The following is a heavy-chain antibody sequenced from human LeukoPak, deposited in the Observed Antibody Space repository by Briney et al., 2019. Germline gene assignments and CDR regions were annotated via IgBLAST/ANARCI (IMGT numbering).Heavy chain of an antibody. D-gene: IGHD3-22*01. J-gene: IGHJ4*02. CDR3: ARTSDSSGYYYDFDY. Sequence: GESLKISCKGSGYSFTSYWIGWVRQMPGKGLEWMGIIYPGDSDTRYSPSFQGQVTISADKSISTAYLQWSSLKASDTAMYYCARTSDSSGYYYDFDYWGQGTLVTVFS. CDR1: GYSFTSYW. CDR2: IYPGDSDT. V-gene: IGHV5-51*01.